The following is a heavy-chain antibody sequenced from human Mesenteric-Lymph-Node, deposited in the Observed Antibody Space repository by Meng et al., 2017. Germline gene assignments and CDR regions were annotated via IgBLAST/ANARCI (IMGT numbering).Heavy chain of an antibody. J-gene: IGHJ5*02. CDR1: GYTFTSYD. CDR2: MNPNSGNT. V-gene: IGHV1-8*01. CDR3: ARDLAAAGRYNWFDP. Sequence: ASVKVSCKASGYTFTSYDINWVRQATGQGLEWMGWMNPNSGNTGYAQKFQGRVTMTRNTSISTAYMELSSLRSEDTAVYYCARDLAAAGRYNWFDPWGQGTLVTVSS. D-gene: IGHD6-13*01.